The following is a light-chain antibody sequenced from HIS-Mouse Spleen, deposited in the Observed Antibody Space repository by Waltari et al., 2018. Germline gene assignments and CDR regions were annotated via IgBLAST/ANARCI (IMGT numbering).Light chain of an antibody. Sequence: DIQMTQSPSSLSASVGDRVTITCPASQDISNYLNWYQQKPGKAPKLLIYDASNLETGVPSRFSGSGSGTDFTFTISRLQPEDIATYYCQQYDNLPSITFGQGTRLEIK. CDR2: DAS. CDR3: QQYDNLPSIT. J-gene: IGKJ5*01. V-gene: IGKV1-33*01. CDR1: QDISNY.